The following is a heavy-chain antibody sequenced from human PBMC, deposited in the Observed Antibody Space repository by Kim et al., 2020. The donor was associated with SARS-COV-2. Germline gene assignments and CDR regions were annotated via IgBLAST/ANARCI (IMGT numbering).Heavy chain of an antibody. J-gene: IGHJ3*02. CDR3: ARGTLGSGHRRHGSLFDI. CDR1: GGSISSGGYY. V-gene: IGHV4-31*03. CDR2: IYYSGST. Sequence: SETLSLTCTVSGGSISSGGYYWSWIRQHPGKGLEWIGYIYYSGSTYYNPSLKSRVTISVDTSKNQFSLKLSSVTAADTAVYYCARGTLGSGHRRHGSLFDIWGQGTMVTVSS. D-gene: IGHD1-7*01.